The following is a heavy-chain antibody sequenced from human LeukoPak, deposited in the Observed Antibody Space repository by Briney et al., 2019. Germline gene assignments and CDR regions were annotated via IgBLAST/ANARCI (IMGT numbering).Heavy chain of an antibody. D-gene: IGHD2-2*02. V-gene: IGHV1-8*01. CDR3: ARPRVPAAISYNWFDP. J-gene: IGHJ5*02. CDR2: MNPNSGNT. Sequence: ASVKVSCKASGYIFTSYDINWVRQATGQGLEWMGWMNPNSGNTGYAQKFQGRVTMTRNTSISTAYMELSSLRSEDTAVYYCARPRVPAAISYNWFDPWGQGTLVTVSS. CDR1: GYIFTSYD.